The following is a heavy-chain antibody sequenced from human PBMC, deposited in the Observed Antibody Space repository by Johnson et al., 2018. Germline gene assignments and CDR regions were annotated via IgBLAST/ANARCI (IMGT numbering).Heavy chain of an antibody. CDR2: ISYDGSNK. CDR1: GFTFSNCG. CDR3: AKYEWSDAFDI. J-gene: IGHJ3*02. D-gene: IGHD3-3*01. Sequence: QVQLVESGGGVVQPGRSLRLSCAASGFTFSNCGMHWVRQAPGKGLEWVAVISYDGSNKYYADSVKGRFTISRDNSKNTLYLQMNSLRAEETAVYYCAKYEWSDAFDIWGQGTMVTVSS. V-gene: IGHV3-30*18.